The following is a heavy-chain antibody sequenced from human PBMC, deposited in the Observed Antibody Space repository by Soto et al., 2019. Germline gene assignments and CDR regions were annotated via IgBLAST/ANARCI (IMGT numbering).Heavy chain of an antibody. V-gene: IGHV3-21*01. CDR2: ISSSSSYI. CDR3: ARDRWGDPKAFDI. CDR1: GFTFSSYS. J-gene: IGHJ3*02. D-gene: IGHD3-16*01. Sequence: EVQLVESGGGLVKPGGSLRLSCAASGFTFSSYSMHWVRQAPGKGLEWVSCISSSSSYIYYADSVKGRFTISRDKAKKSLHLQMNSLRAEDTAVYYCARDRWGDPKAFDIWGQGTMVTVSS.